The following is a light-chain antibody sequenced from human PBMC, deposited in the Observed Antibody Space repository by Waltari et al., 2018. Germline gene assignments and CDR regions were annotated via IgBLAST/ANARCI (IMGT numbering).Light chain of an antibody. V-gene: IGKV2-28*01. CDR1: QSLLHSNGYNY. Sequence: DIVMTQSPLSLPVTPGEPASISCRSSQSLLHSNGYNYLDWYLQKPGQSPQLLIYLGSSRASGVPDRFSGSGSGTDFRLKISRVEAEDVGVYYCMQALQTPYTFGQGTKLEIK. CDR3: MQALQTPYT. J-gene: IGKJ2*01. CDR2: LGS.